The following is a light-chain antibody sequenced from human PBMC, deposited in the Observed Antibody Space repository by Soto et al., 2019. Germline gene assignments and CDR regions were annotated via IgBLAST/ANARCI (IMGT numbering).Light chain of an antibody. J-gene: IGKJ1*01. CDR3: QQYDNSVWT. Sequence: EFVLTQSPGTLSLSPGERATLSCRASQSVSTNNLAWYQQRPGQAPRLLIYGASRRATGIPDRFSGSGSGTDFTLTISRLEPEDLAVYYCQQYDNSVWTFGQGTKVDI. CDR2: GAS. CDR1: QSVSTNN. V-gene: IGKV3-20*01.